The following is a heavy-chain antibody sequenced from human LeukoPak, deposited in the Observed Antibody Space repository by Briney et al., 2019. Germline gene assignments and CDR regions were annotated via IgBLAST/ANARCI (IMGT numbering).Heavy chain of an antibody. CDR1: GLTFDDYA. D-gene: IGHD2-2*01. J-gene: IGHJ4*02. V-gene: IGHV3-23*01. CDR2: ISGSGGST. CDR3: AIVPAAKPSDY. Sequence: GGSLRLSCAVSGLTFDDYAMHWVRLAPGKGLEWVSAISGSGGSTYYADSVKGRFTISRDNSKNTLYLQMNSLRAEDTAVYYCAIVPAAKPSDYWGQGTLATVSS.